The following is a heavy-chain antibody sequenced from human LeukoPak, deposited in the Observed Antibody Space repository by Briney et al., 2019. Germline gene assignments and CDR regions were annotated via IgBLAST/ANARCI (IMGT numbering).Heavy chain of an antibody. V-gene: IGHV1-8*02. CDR2: MNPNSGTT. Sequence: ASVKVSCKASGYTFTSYYMHWVRQATGQGLEGMGWMNPNSGTTGYAQNFQCRVTMPRNTSISTAYMELSSLRSEDTAVYYCARGPSSGSYDYWGQGTLVTVSS. D-gene: IGHD1-26*01. CDR1: GYTFTSYY. J-gene: IGHJ4*02. CDR3: ARGPSSGSYDY.